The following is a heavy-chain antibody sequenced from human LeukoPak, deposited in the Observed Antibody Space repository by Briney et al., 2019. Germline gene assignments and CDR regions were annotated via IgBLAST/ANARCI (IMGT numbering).Heavy chain of an antibody. Sequence: NPSETLSLTCSASGDSVTGQFCSWVRQPPGRGLEWIGYFYYGGSTLYNRALESRATISVDKAKNQFSLRLTSVTAVDTAVYYCSVMGSSYEKAFEIWAQGTVVCVSS. D-gene: IGHD3-3*01. J-gene: IGHJ3*02. V-gene: IGHV4-59*02. CDR1: GDSVTGQF. CDR2: FYYGGST. CDR3: SVMGSSYEKAFEI.